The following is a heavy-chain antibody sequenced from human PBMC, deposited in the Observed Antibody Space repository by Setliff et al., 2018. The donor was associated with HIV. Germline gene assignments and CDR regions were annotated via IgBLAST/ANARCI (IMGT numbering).Heavy chain of an antibody. CDR3: ARGNPDYDILTGFWSHGFDY. V-gene: IGHV4-59*01. CDR2: IYYSGST. Sequence: SETLSLTCTVSGDSISSYYWTWIRQPPGKGLDWLGNIYYSGSTNFNPSLKGRVTISLDSSKNQFSLKLNSVTAADTAIYYCARGNPDYDILTGFWSHGFDYWGRGTLVTVSS. D-gene: IGHD3-9*01. CDR1: GDSISSYY. J-gene: IGHJ4*02.